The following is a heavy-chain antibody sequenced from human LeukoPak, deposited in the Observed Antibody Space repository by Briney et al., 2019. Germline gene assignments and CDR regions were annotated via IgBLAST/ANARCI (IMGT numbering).Heavy chain of an antibody. J-gene: IGHJ4*02. D-gene: IGHD2-8*01. Sequence: PSETLSLTCTVSSGSISGDTSYWGWIRQPPGKGLEWIASVYYTGSTYYNPSLRSRVTISVDTSKNQFFLKIDSLTAADTAVYYCARHVPPPVNGMDYWGQETLVAVSS. CDR2: VYYTGST. V-gene: IGHV4-39*01. CDR1: SGSISGDTSY. CDR3: ARHVPPPVNGMDY.